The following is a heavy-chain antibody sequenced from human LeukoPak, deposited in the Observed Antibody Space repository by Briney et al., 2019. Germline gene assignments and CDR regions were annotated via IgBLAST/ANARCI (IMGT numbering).Heavy chain of an antibody. J-gene: IGHJ4*02. D-gene: IGHD6-25*01. Sequence: GGSLRLSCAASGFSFSEFGMHWVRQAPGKGLEWVAIIWFDGSNKYYGDSVKGRFTISRDNSKNTLFLQMNSLRAEDTAVYYCAKERLDIAAASSALDHWGQGTLVTVSS. CDR2: IWFDGSNK. V-gene: IGHV3-33*06. CDR3: AKERLDIAAASSALDH. CDR1: GFSFSEFG.